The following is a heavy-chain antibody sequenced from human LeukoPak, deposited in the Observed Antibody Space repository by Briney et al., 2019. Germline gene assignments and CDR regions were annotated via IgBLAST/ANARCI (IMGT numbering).Heavy chain of an antibody. D-gene: IGHD1-26*01. Sequence: ASVKVSCTVSGSSLSGLSMHWVRHSPPKGLEWLGGFHPEDDEIIYAQNFQGRVTMTEDTSTDTAYMELRSLRSENTAVYYCVTGDHSPYYFHYWGQGTLATVSS. V-gene: IGHV1-24*01. CDR2: FHPEDDEI. J-gene: IGHJ4*02. CDR1: GSSLSGLS. CDR3: VTGDHSPYYFHY.